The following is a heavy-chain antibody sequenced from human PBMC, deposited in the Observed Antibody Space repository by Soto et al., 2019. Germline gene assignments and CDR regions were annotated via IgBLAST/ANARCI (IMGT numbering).Heavy chain of an antibody. CDR2: ISAYNGNT. Sequence: ASVKVSCKASGYTFTSYGISWVRQAPGQGLEWMGWISAYNGNTNYAQKLQGRVTMTTDTSTSTAYMELRSLRSDDTAVYDCARVGSSYGYNWFDPWGQGTLVTVSS. CDR3: ARVGSSYGYNWFDP. J-gene: IGHJ5*02. CDR1: GYTFTSYG. D-gene: IGHD5-18*01. V-gene: IGHV1-18*01.